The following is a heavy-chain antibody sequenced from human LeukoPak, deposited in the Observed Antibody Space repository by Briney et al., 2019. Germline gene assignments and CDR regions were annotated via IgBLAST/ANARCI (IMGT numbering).Heavy chain of an antibody. CDR2: IYHSGST. V-gene: IGHV4-34*01. CDR1: GGSFSGYY. CDR3: ARGGGYASPIGY. Sequence: SETLSLTCAVYGGSFSGYYWSWIRQPPGKGLEWIGYIYHSGSTNYNPSLKSRVTISVDASKNQFSLKLSSVTAADTAVYYCARGGGYASPIGYWGQGALVTVSS. D-gene: IGHD5-12*01. J-gene: IGHJ4*02.